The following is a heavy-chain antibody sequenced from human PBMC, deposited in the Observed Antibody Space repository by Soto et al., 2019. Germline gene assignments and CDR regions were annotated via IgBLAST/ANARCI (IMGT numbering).Heavy chain of an antibody. CDR2: ISGSGGST. J-gene: IGHJ4*02. CDR3: EKSSGYSYGPRLCFAY. D-gene: IGHD5-18*01. V-gene: IGHV3-23*01. Sequence: EVQLLESGGGLVQPGGSLRLSCAASGFAFSSYAMSWVRQAPGNGLECVSGISGSGGSTYYADSVKGRFTISRDNSKNTLDLQMNRHSAVDTGVYYCEKSSGYSYGPRLCFAYWVQGNLVTVSS. CDR1: GFAFSSYA.